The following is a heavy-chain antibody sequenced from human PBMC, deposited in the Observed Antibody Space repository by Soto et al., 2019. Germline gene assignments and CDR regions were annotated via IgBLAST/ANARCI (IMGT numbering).Heavy chain of an antibody. J-gene: IGHJ6*02. V-gene: IGHV3-30-3*01. CDR3: ARDIVGASYYYYGMDV. Sequence: QVQLVESGGGVVQPGRSLRLSCAASGFTFSSYAMHWVRQAPGKGLEWVAVISYDGSNKYYADSVKGRFTISRDNSKNTLYLQMNSLRAEDTAVYYCARDIVGASYYYYGMDVWGQGTTVTVSS. CDR2: ISYDGSNK. CDR1: GFTFSSYA. D-gene: IGHD1-26*01.